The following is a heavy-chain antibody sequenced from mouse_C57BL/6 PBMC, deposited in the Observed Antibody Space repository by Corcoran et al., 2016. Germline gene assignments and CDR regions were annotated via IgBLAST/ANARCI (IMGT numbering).Heavy chain of an antibody. V-gene: IGHV3-6*01. CDR3: AIYYGSSDAMDY. CDR2: ISYDGSN. J-gene: IGHJ4*01. CDR1: GYSITSGYY. Sequence: DVQLQESGPGLVKPSQSLSLTCSVTGYSITSGYYWNWIRQFPGNKLEWMGYISYDGSNNYNPSLKNRISITRDTSKNQFFLKLNSVTTEDTATYYCAIYYGSSDAMDYWGQGTSVTVSS. D-gene: IGHD1-1*01.